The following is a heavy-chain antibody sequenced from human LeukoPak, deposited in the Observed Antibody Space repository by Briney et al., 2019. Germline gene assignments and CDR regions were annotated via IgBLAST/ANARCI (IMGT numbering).Heavy chain of an antibody. CDR1: GVSLSSGGYS. J-gene: IGHJ5*02. D-gene: IGHD6-13*01. V-gene: IGHV4-30-2*01. CDR2: IYHSGST. Sequence: SQTLSLTCAVSGVSLSSGGYSWRWIRQPPGKGLEWIGYIYHSGSTYYNPSLKSQVTISVDRSKNQFSLKLSSVTAADTAVYYCARGQIYRSSWGFDPWGQGTLVTVSS. CDR3: ARGQIYRSSWGFDP.